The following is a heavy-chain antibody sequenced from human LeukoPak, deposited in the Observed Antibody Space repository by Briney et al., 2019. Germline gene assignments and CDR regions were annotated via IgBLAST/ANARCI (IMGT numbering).Heavy chain of an antibody. CDR3: ARVSRLATPFFDY. V-gene: IGHV4-59*07. CDR2: VTYRGST. Sequence: SDTLSLTCAVSGVSFNSYYWSWIRQPPGKGLEWVGYVTYRGSTKYNPFLESRLTLSVATSKNQFSLRVNSVTAADTAVYYCARVSRLATPFFDYWGQGILVPVSS. D-gene: IGHD6-19*01. CDR1: GVSFNSYY. J-gene: IGHJ4*02.